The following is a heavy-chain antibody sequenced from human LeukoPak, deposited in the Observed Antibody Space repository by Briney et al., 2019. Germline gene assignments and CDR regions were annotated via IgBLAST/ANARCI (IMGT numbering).Heavy chain of an antibody. D-gene: IGHD3-16*01. J-gene: IGHJ6*03. CDR3: ARDRGGRPYYYYYYMDV. V-gene: IGHV3-30*03. CDR2: ISYDGSNK. CDR1: GFTFSSYA. Sequence: AGGSLRLSCAASGFTFSSYAMSWVRQAPGKGLEWVAVISYDGSNKYYADSVKGRFTISRDNSKNTLYLQMNSLRAEDTAVYYCARDRGGRPYYYYYYMDVWGKGTTVTVSS.